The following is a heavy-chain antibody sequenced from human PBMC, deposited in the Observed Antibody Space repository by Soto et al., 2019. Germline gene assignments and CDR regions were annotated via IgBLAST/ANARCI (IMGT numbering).Heavy chain of an antibody. V-gene: IGHV4-39*01. CDR3: ARPRVYCSGGSCLGMAALIDY. J-gene: IGHJ4*02. CDR1: GGSISSSSYY. D-gene: IGHD2-15*01. Sequence: SETLSLTCTVSGGSISSSSYYWGWIRQPPGKGLEWIGSIYYSGSTYYNPSLKSRVTLSVDTSKNQFSLKLSSVTAAGTAVYYCARPRVYCSGGSCLGMAALIDYWGQGTLVTVSS. CDR2: IYYSGST.